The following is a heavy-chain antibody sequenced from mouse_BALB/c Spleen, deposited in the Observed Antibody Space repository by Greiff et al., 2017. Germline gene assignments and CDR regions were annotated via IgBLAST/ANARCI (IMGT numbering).Heavy chain of an antibody. V-gene: IGHV5-6-3*01. CDR3: ARRRNYYFDY. CDR2: INSNGGST. D-gene: IGHD2-1*01. J-gene: IGHJ2*01. Sequence: EVKLVESGGGLVQPGGSLKLSCAASGFTFSSYGMSWVRQTPDKRLELVATINSNGGSTYYPDSVKGRFTISRDNAKNTLYLQMSSLKSEDTAMYYCARRRNYYFDYWGQGTTLKVSS. CDR1: GFTFSSYG.